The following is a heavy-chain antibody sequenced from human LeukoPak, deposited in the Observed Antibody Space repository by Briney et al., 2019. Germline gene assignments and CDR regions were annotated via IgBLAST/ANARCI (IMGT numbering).Heavy chain of an antibody. V-gene: IGHV3-23*01. CDR2: ISGINDSA. CDR1: GFTFSSYA. J-gene: IGHJ4*02. Sequence: GGSLRLSCVASGFTFSSYAVSWGRQAPGKGLEWVSGISGINDSAYYADSVKGRFTISRDNSKNTLYLQMNSLRAEDTAVYYCAKDTTETYQNIDYWGQGTLVTVSS. CDR3: AKDTTETYQNIDY. D-gene: IGHD4-11*01.